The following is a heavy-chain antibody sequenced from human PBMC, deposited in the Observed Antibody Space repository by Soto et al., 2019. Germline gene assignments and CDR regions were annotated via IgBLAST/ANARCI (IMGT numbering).Heavy chain of an antibody. V-gene: IGHV3-48*03. CDR2: ISDSGSSI. D-gene: IGHD4-4*01. CDR3: ARALGPDYSRGY. CDR1: GFAFSSYG. Sequence: EVRLVESGGGLVSPGGSLRLSCAASGFAFSSYGLNWVRQAPGRGLECISYISDSGSSIYYVDTVKGRFTASRDNAKNSVYLQMNSLRAEDTAVYYCARALGPDYSRGYWGQGTLVTVSS. J-gene: IGHJ4*02.